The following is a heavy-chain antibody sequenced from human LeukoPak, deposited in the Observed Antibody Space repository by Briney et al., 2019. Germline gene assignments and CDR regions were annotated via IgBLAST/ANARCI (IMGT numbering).Heavy chain of an antibody. V-gene: IGHV4-59*11. D-gene: IGHD3-22*01. Sequence: SETLSLTCTVSGGSISSHYWSWIRQPPGKGLEWIGYIYYSGSTNYNPSLKSRVTISVDTSKNQFSLKLSSVTAADTAVYYCARDNYYDSSGYYPFDYWGQGTLVTVSS. CDR1: GGSISSHY. CDR3: ARDNYYDSSGYYPFDY. J-gene: IGHJ4*02. CDR2: IYYSGST.